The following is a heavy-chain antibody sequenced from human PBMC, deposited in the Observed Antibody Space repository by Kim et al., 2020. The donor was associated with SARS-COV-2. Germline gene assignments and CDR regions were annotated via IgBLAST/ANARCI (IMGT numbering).Heavy chain of an antibody. D-gene: IGHD6-13*01. Sequence: ASVKVSCKASGYTFTSYAMHWVRQAPGQRLEWMGWINAGNGNTKYSQKFQGRVTITRDTSASTAYMELSSLRSEDTAVYYCARDLTPYSSSWYDRAFDIWGQGTMVTVSS. J-gene: IGHJ3*02. CDR3: ARDLTPYSSSWYDRAFDI. CDR1: GYTFTSYA. V-gene: IGHV1-3*01. CDR2: INAGNGNT.